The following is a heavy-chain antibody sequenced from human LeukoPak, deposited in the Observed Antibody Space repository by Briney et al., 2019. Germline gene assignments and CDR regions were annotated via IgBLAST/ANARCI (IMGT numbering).Heavy chain of an antibody. D-gene: IGHD3-22*01. CDR1: GGSISSGGYY. Sequence: PSETLSLTCTVSGGSISSGGYYWSWIRQHPGKGLEWIGYIYYSGSTYYNPSLKSRVTISVDTSKNQFSLKLSSVTAADTAVYYCARGLMWGQWLLARKENWFDPWGQGTLVTVSS. V-gene: IGHV4-31*03. CDR3: ARGLMWGQWLLARKENWFDP. J-gene: IGHJ5*02. CDR2: IYYSGST.